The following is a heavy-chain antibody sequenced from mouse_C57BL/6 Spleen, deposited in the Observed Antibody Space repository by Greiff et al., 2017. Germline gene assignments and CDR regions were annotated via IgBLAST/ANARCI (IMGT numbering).Heavy chain of an antibody. CDR1: GYTFTSYW. J-gene: IGHJ4*01. V-gene: IGHV1-69*01. CDR2: IDPSDSYT. CDR3: ARGGDY. Sequence: QVQLQQPGAELVMPGASVKLSCKASGYTFTSYWMHWVKQRPGQGLEWIGEIDPSDSYTNYTQKFKGKSTLTVDKSSSTAYMQLSSLTSEDAAVYYCARGGDYWGQGTSVTVSS.